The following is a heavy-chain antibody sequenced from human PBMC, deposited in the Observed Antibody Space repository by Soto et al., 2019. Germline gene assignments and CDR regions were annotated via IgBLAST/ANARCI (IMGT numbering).Heavy chain of an antibody. Sequence: SETLSLTCAVYGGSFSGYYWSWIRQPPGKGLEWIGEINHSGSTNYNPSLKSRVTISVDTSKNQFSLKLSSVTAADTAVYYCARGRKMARGIATIITPRGWFDPWGQGTLVTVSS. V-gene: IGHV4-34*01. CDR3: ARGRKMARGIATIITPRGWFDP. J-gene: IGHJ5*02. CDR1: GGSFSGYY. CDR2: INHSGST. D-gene: IGHD6-13*01.